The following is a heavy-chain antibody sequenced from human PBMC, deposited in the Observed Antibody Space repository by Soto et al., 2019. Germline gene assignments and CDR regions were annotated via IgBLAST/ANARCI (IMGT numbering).Heavy chain of an antibody. CDR2: IIPIVGTG. Sequence: QVQLVQSGAEVKKPGSSVKVSCKASGGSFSSYAISWVRQATGQGLEWMGGIIPIVGTGNYAQSFQGRVTITADESTSTAYMELSSLRSEATAMYYCARDLRAADRPGMDVWGQGTTVTVPS. J-gene: IGHJ6*02. CDR3: ARDLRAADRPGMDV. V-gene: IGHV1-69*01. CDR1: GGSFSSYA. D-gene: IGHD6-13*01.